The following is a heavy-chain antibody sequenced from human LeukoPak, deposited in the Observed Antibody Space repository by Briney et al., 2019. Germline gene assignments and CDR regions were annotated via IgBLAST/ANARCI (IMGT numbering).Heavy chain of an antibody. Sequence: ASVKVSCKASGYTFTSYYMHWVRQAPGHGLEWMGIINPSGGSTSYAQKFQGRVTMTRDMSTSTVYMELSSLRSEDTAVYYCARDQSSVFTIFGVVIEGWFDPWGQGTLVTVSS. V-gene: IGHV1-46*01. CDR2: INPSGGST. CDR1: GYTFTSYY. CDR3: ARDQSSVFTIFGVVIEGWFDP. J-gene: IGHJ5*02. D-gene: IGHD3-3*01.